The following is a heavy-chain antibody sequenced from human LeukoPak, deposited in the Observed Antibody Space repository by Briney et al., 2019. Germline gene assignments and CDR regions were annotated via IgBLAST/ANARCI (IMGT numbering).Heavy chain of an antibody. CDR3: AKDVSGWYYFDY. J-gene: IGHJ4*02. CDR1: GFTFSSYA. CDR2: ISSSGGST. V-gene: IGHV3-23*01. D-gene: IGHD6-19*01. Sequence: GGSLRLSCAASGFTFSSYAMSWVRQAPGKGLEWVSAISSSGGSTYYADSVKGRFTISRDNSKNTLYLQMNSLRAEDTAVYYCAKDVSGWYYFDYWGQGTLVTVSS.